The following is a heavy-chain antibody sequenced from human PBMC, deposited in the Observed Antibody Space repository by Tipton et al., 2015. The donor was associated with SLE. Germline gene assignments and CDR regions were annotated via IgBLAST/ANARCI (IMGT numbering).Heavy chain of an antibody. CDR1: GYGFTNYG. D-gene: IGHD6-6*01. V-gene: IGHV1-18*01. J-gene: IGHJ4*02. CDR3: ARGLLVGSSSYYFDY. CDR2: ISAYIGVT. Sequence: QLVQSGAEVKKPGASVKVSCKASGYGFTNYGISWVRQAPGHGLEWMGWISAYIGVTNYAQILQGRVTMTTDTSTATAYMDLRSLRSDDTAVYYCARGLLVGSSSYYFDYWGQGTLVTVSS.